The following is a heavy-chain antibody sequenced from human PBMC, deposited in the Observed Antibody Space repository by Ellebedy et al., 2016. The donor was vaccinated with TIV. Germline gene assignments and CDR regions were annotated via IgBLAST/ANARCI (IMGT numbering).Heavy chain of an antibody. V-gene: IGHV3-23*01. J-gene: IGHJ4*02. CDR3: AKGSSSGFNYDRVGFDD. CDR2: ISGGGAKT. D-gene: IGHD3-22*01. Sequence: GGSLRLSCAASGFTFSSFAMHWVRQAPGKGLEWLSVISGGGAKTYHADSVKGRFTITRDNSKNTLYPQLNRLRIEDTAVYYCAKGSSSGFNYDRVGFDDWGQGTLVTVSS. CDR1: GFTFSSFA.